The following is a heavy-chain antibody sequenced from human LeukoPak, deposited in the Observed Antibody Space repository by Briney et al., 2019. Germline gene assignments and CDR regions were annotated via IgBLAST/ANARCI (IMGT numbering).Heavy chain of an antibody. CDR1: GFTFSSYG. V-gene: IGHV3-30*02. J-gene: IGHJ6*03. CDR3: AKDGIDIVVVPAASRPYYYYMDV. CDR2: IRYDGSNK. Sequence: PGGSLRLSCAASGFTFSSYGMHWVRQAPGKGLEWVAFIRYDGSNKYYADSMKGRFTISRDNSKNTLYLQMNSLRAEDTAVYYCAKDGIDIVVVPAASRPYYYYMDVWGKGTTVTVSS. D-gene: IGHD2-2*01.